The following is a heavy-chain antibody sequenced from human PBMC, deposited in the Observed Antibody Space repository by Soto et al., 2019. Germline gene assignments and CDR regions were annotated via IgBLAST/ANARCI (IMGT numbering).Heavy chain of an antibody. CDR3: ARSVFP. J-gene: IGHJ5*02. CDR2: IYYSGST. CDR1: GGSISSGGYY. Sequence: QVQLQESGPGLVKPSQTLSLTCTVSGGSISSGGYYWSWIRQHPGKGLEWIGYIYYSGSTYYNPSLESRVTISVDTAKNPVSLTLTSVTGAATAVYYCARSVFPWGQGTLVTVSS. V-gene: IGHV4-31*03.